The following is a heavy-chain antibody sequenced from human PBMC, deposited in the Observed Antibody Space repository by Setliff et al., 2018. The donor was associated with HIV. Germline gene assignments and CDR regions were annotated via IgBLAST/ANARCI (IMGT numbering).Heavy chain of an antibody. D-gene: IGHD3-22*01. V-gene: IGHV1-18*01. CDR1: GYTFTNYG. CDR3: ARGYDGSGFYYVY. J-gene: IGHJ4*02. Sequence: ASVKVSCKTSGYTFTNYGISWVRQAPGQGLEWMGWIRTYNGNTNYAQRLQGRVTMTTDTSTSTAYMEPRSLRSDDTAVYYCARGYDGSGFYYVYWGQGTLVTVSS. CDR2: IRTYNGNT.